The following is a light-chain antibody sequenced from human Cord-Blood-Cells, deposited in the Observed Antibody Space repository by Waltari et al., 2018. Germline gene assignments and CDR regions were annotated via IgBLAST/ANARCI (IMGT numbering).Light chain of an antibody. V-gene: IGKV4-1*01. CDR3: QQYYSTPFT. CDR1: QSVLYSSNNKNY. J-gene: IGKJ3*01. CDR2: WAS. Sequence: DIVLIQSPASLAVSLVERATINCKSSQSVLYSSNNKNYLAWYQQKPGQPHKLLIYWASTRESGVPDRFSGSGSGTDFTLTISSLQAEDVAVYYCQQYYSTPFTFGPGTKVDIK.